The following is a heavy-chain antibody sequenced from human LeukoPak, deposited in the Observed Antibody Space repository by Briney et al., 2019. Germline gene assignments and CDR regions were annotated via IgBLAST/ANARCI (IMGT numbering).Heavy chain of an antibody. CDR1: GFTFSSYS. Sequence: PGGSLRLSCAASGFTFSSYSMNWVRQAPGKGLEWVSSISSSSSSYIYYADSVKGRFTISRDNAKNSLYLQMNSLRAEDTAVYYCARDQVYCSSTSCDLRGIDYWGQGTLVTVSS. V-gene: IGHV3-21*01. J-gene: IGHJ4*02. CDR2: ISSSSSSYI. CDR3: ARDQVYCSSTSCDLRGIDY. D-gene: IGHD2-2*01.